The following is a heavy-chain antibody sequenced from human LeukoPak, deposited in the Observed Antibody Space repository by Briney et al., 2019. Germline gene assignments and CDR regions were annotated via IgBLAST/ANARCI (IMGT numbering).Heavy chain of an antibody. CDR1: GFTFSSYS. J-gene: IGHJ3*02. D-gene: IGHD3-10*01. CDR3: ARDGHHLFGGLAETDAFDI. Sequence: GGSLRLSCAASGFTFSSYSMNWVRQAPGKGLEWVSSISSSSSYIYYADSVKGRFTISRDNAKNSLYLQMNSLRAEDTAVYYCARDGHHLFGGLAETDAFDIWGQGTMVTVSS. CDR2: ISSSSSYI. V-gene: IGHV3-21*01.